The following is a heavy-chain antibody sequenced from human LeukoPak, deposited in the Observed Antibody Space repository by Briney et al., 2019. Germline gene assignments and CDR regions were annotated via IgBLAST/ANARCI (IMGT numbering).Heavy chain of an antibody. CDR3: ARGRNYYDSSGLEGPFDY. CDR1: GFTFSSHG. CDR2: ISPSGGIT. D-gene: IGHD3-22*01. J-gene: IGHJ4*02. Sequence: PGGSLRPSCAASGFTFSSHGMNWVRQAPGKGLEWVSGISPSGGITYHTDSVKGRFTISRDNSKNTVSLQMNSLRAEDTALYYCARGRNYYDSSGLEGPFDYWGQGTLVTVSS. V-gene: IGHV3-23*01.